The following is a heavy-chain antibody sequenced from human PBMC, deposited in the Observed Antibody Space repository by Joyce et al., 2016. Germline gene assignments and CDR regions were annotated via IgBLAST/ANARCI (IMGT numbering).Heavy chain of an antibody. J-gene: IGHJ6*02. V-gene: IGHV1-69*17. CDR1: GGSFSNYA. CDR2: IIPIFGIP. CDR3: ARDRIAARRVYGYYYGMDV. Sequence: QVQLVQSGAEVKKPGSSVNVSCKASGGSFSNYAISWGRQAPGQVLEWMVGIIPIFGIPNFAQKLQGRVTITADKSTSAVYMVLSSLTSEDTAVYYCARDRIAARRVYGYYYGMDVWGQGTTVTVSS. D-gene: IGHD6-6*01.